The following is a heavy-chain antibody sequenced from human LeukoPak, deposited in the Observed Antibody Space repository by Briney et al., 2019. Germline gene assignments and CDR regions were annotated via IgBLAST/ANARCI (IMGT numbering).Heavy chain of an antibody. V-gene: IGHV3-23*01. CDR2: ISGSGGDT. J-gene: IGHJ4*02. D-gene: IGHD5-12*01. CDR3: AKSLIGSGYGWAPFDY. Sequence: PGGSLRLSCAASGFTFTSYAMSWVRQAPGKGLEWVSAISGSGGDTYYADSVKGLFTISRDNSKNTLYLQMNSLRAEDTAVYYCAKSLIGSGYGWAPFDYWGQGTLVTVSS. CDR1: GFTFTSYA.